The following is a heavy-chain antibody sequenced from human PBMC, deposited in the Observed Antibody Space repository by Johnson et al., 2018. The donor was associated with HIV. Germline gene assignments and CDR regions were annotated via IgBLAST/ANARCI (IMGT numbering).Heavy chain of an antibody. Sequence: QVQLVESGGGVVQPGRSLRLSCAASGFTFSSYAMHWVRQAPGKGLEWVEVISYDGSNKYYADSVKGRFTISRDNSKNTLYLQMNSLRAEDTAVYYCASGAAAAPDAFDIWGQGTMVTVSS. J-gene: IGHJ3*02. CDR2: ISYDGSNK. CDR3: ASGAAAAPDAFDI. CDR1: GFTFSSYA. V-gene: IGHV3-30-3*01. D-gene: IGHD6-13*01.